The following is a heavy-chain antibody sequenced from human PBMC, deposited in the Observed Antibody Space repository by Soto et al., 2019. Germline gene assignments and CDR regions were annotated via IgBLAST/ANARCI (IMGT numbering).Heavy chain of an antibody. V-gene: IGHV1-69*13. CDR3: ARARNGSYSSSWYPPGMDV. CDR1: GYTFTSYT. CDR2: IIPIFGTA. D-gene: IGHD6-13*01. J-gene: IGHJ6*02. Sequence: ASVKVSCKASGYTFTSYTISWVRQAPGQGLEWMGGIIPIFGTANYAQKFQGRVTITADESTSTAYMELSSLRSEDTAVYYCARARNGSYSSSWYPPGMDVWGQGTTVTVSS.